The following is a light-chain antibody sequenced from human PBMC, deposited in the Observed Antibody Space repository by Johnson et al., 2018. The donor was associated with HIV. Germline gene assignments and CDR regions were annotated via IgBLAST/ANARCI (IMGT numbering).Light chain of an antibody. V-gene: IGLV1-51*02. Sequence: QPVLTQPPSVSAAPGQKVTISCSGSSSNIGNNYVSWYQQLPGTAPKLLIYENNKRPSGIPDRFSGSKSGPSATLGITGLQNGDEADYYCGTWDSSLSAEVFGTGTKVTVL. CDR2: ENN. CDR3: GTWDSSLSAEV. J-gene: IGLJ1*01. CDR1: SSNIGNNY.